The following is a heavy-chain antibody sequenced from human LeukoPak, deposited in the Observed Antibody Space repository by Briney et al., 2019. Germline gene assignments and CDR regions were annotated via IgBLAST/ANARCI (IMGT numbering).Heavy chain of an antibody. V-gene: IGHV1-18*01. D-gene: IGHD2-15*01. CDR3: ARESAGYCSGGSCYNYYYYYMDV. J-gene: IGHJ6*03. Sequence: ASVKASCKASGYTFTSYGISWVRQAPGQGLEWRGWIIAYNGNTNYAQKLQGIVTMTTDTSTSTAYMELRSLRSDDTAVYSCARESAGYCSGGSCYNYYYYYMDVWGKGTTVTVSS. CDR1: GYTFTSYG. CDR2: IIAYNGNT.